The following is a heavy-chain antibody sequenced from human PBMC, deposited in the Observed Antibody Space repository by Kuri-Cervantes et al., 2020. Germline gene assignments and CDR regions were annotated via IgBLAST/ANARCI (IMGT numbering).Heavy chain of an antibody. J-gene: IGHJ4*02. CDR2: IIPVFGTT. CDR3: ARDRRSGYGSIFDL. CDR1: GGIFTSYT. V-gene: IGHV1-69*06. D-gene: IGHD6-25*01. Sequence: SVKVSCKASGGIFTSYTITWVRQTPGQGLQWMGGIIPVFGTTDYAQKFQGRVTMTADKSTSTAYMELSSLTSEDTAVYFCARDRRSGYGSIFDLWGQGTLVTVSS.